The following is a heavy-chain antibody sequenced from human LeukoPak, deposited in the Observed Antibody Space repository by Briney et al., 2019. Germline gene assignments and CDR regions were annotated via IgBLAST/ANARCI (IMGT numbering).Heavy chain of an antibody. CDR1: GFIFSIYA. V-gene: IGHV3-23*01. J-gene: IGHJ4*02. CDR2: ISGGGNNR. D-gene: IGHD3-22*01. CDR3: AAGVRDSSGYFDY. Sequence: GGSLRLSCAASGFIFSIYAMAWVRQAPGKGLEWVSAISGGGNNRYYADYVKGRFTISRDNSKNTLYLQMNSLRAEDTAVYYCAAGVRDSSGYFDYWGQGTLVTVSP.